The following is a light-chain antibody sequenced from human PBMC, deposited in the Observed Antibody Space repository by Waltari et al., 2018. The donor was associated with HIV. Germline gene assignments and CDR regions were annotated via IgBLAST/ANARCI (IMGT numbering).Light chain of an antibody. J-gene: IGKJ2*01. V-gene: IGKV3-20*01. Sequence: EIVLTQSPGTLSLSPGERATLSCRASQSVSSSYLAWYQQKPGQAPRLLIYAASSRATGVPDRFSGSASGADFTVTISRLEPEDFAVYYCQHFGTSPPRYTFGQGTKLELK. CDR2: AAS. CDR3: QHFGTSPPRYT. CDR1: QSVSSSY.